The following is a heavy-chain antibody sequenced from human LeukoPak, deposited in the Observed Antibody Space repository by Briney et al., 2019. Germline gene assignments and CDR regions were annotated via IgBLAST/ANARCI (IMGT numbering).Heavy chain of an antibody. J-gene: IGHJ4*02. CDR3: ARVGYSYAHARYYFDY. CDR2: IYHSGST. V-gene: IGHV4-4*02. Sequence: ASETLSLTCAVSGGSISSSNWWSWVRQPPGKGLEWIGEIYHSGSTNYNPSLKSRVTISVDKSKNQFSLKLSSVTAADTAVYYCARVGYSYAHARYYFDYWGQGTLVTVSS. CDR1: GGSISSSNW. D-gene: IGHD5-18*01.